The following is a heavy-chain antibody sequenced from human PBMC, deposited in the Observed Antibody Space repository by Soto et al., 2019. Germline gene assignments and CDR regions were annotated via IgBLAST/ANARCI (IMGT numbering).Heavy chain of an antibody. CDR2: ITYTGVST. V-gene: IGHV3-23*01. CDR1: RFTFSSYA. D-gene: IGHD2-21*02. CDR3: ARRELVSCGGDCYSKYFQY. J-gene: IGHJ1*01. Sequence: GESLKISCAASRFTFSSYAMSWVRQAPGKGLEWVSSITYTGVSTYYADSVRGRFTISRGNSKNTLYLQMNSLRVEDTAVYYCARRELVSCGGDCYSKYFQYWGQGTLVTVS.